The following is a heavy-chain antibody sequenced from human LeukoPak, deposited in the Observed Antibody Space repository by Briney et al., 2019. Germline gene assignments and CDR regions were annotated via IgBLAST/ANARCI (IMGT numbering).Heavy chain of an antibody. J-gene: IGHJ4*02. Sequence: PSETLSLTCTVSGGSISSYYWSWIRQPAGKGLEWIGRIYTSGSTNYTPPLKSRVTMSIDTSKNQFSLKLSSVTAADTAVYYCAASVTPEYYFDYWGQGTLVTVSS. V-gene: IGHV4-4*07. CDR2: IYTSGST. CDR1: GGSISSYY. D-gene: IGHD4-17*01. CDR3: AASVTPEYYFDY.